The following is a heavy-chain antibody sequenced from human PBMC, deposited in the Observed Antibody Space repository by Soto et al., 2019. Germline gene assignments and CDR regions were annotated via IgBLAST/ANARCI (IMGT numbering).Heavy chain of an antibody. Sequence: QVQLVQSGAEVKKPGSSVKVSCKASGGSFSSYTISWVRQAPGQGLEWMGRIIPILGIANYAQKFQGRVTITADKSTSTAYMELSSLRSEDTAVYYCARFRGSYGMDVWGQGTTVTVSS. CDR3: ARFRGSYGMDV. CDR1: GGSFSSYT. CDR2: IIPILGIA. V-gene: IGHV1-69*02. D-gene: IGHD3-10*01. J-gene: IGHJ6*02.